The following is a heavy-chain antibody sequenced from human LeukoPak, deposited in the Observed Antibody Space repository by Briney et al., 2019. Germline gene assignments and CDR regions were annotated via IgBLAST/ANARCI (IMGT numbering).Heavy chain of an antibody. J-gene: IGHJ4*02. D-gene: IGHD3-22*01. Sequence: GGSLRLSCAASGFTFSDYYMNWIRQAPGKGLEWVSYISITGSTTYYADSVKGRFTISRDNAKNSLYLQMNSLRAEDTAVYYCARDLYDSGFDYWGQGTLVTVSS. V-gene: IGHV3-11*01. CDR2: ISITGSTT. CDR1: GFTFSDYY. CDR3: ARDLYDSGFDY.